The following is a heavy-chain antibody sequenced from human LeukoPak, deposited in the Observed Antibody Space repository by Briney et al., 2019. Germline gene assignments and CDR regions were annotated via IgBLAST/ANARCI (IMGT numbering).Heavy chain of an antibody. J-gene: IGHJ6*02. CDR1: GGSFSGYY. CDR2: INHSGST. V-gene: IGHV4-34*01. D-gene: IGHD4-17*01. CDR3: ARGTVSPRRMVLFGMDV. Sequence: PSETLSLTCAVYGGSFSGYYWSWIRQPPGKGLEWIGEINHSGSTNYNPSLKSRVTISVDTSKNQFSLKLSSVTAADTAVYYCARGTVSPRRMVLFGMDVWGQGTTVTVSS.